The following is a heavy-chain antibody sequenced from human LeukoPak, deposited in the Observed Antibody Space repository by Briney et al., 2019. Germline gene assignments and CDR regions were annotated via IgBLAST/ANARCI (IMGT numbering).Heavy chain of an antibody. CDR1: GFTFSSYS. Sequence: PGGSLRLSCAASGFTFSSYSMNWVRQAPGKGLEWVSSISSSSSYIYYADSVKGRFTISRDNAKNSLYLQMNSLRAEDSAVYYCAKGSRDYYDSSGYSLQDDAFDIWGQGTMVTVSS. J-gene: IGHJ3*02. CDR2: ISSSSSYI. D-gene: IGHD3-22*01. CDR3: AKGSRDYYDSSGYSLQDDAFDI. V-gene: IGHV3-21*01.